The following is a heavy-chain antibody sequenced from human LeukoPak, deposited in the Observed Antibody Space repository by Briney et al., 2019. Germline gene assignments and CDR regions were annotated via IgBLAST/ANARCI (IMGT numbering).Heavy chain of an antibody. Sequence: ASVTVSFKGSGYAFPHYGVQWVCQAPAQTLEWMGWINTSSGDSKKYSPHSQSSLSMTTDSSATTVYMELNSLRYEDTAVYYCATFSWWQLLPPAIPSRHDAFDIWGQKTMVTVSS. D-gene: IGHD2-15*01. CDR2: INTSSGDSK. V-gene: IGHV1-3*04. CDR3: ATFSWWQLLPPAIPSRHDAFDI. J-gene: IGHJ3*02. CDR1: GYAFPHYG.